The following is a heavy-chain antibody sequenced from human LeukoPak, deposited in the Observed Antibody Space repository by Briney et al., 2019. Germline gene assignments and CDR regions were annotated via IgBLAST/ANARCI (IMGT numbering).Heavy chain of an antibody. J-gene: IGHJ5*02. D-gene: IGHD7-27*01. Sequence: PSETLSLTCAVYGGSFSGYYWSWIRQPPGKGLEWIGEINHSGSTNYNPSLKSRVTISVDTSKNQFSLKLSSVTAADTAVYYCARLGLGTGPTWGQGTLVTVSS. CDR1: GGSFSGYY. CDR2: INHSGST. V-gene: IGHV4-34*01. CDR3: ARLGLGTGPT.